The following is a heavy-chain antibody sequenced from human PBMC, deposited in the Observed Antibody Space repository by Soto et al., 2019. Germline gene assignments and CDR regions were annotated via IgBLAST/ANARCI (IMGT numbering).Heavy chain of an antibody. V-gene: IGHV3-48*01. D-gene: IGHD3-22*01. Sequence: GGSLRLSCVTSGFTFSNYGMHWVRQAPGKGLEWVSYISSSGSIIYYTDSVKGRFTISRDNAKNSLYLQMNSLRAEDTAVYYCARDLGYYDSAGYFDYWGQGTLVTAPQ. CDR1: GFTFSNYG. CDR3: ARDLGYYDSAGYFDY. J-gene: IGHJ4*02. CDR2: ISSSGSII.